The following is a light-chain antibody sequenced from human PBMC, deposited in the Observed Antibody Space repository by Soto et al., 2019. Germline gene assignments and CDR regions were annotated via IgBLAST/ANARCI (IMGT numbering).Light chain of an antibody. Sequence: QSALTQPASVSGSPGQSITLSCTGSSSDVGTYDLVSWYQQHPATAPKLIIYETNKRPSGISNRFSGSKSGNTASLTISRLQAEDEADYYCCSYAGVSTLLFGGGTKLTVL. J-gene: IGLJ2*01. CDR2: ETN. CDR3: CSYAGVSTLL. CDR1: SSDVGTYDL. V-gene: IGLV2-23*01.